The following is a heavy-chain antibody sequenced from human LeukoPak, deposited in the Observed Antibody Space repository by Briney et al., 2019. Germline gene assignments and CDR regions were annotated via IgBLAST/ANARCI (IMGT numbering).Heavy chain of an antibody. D-gene: IGHD5-18*01. J-gene: IGHJ5*02. V-gene: IGHV4-39*07. Sequence: SETLSLTCTVSGGSIRSSYYYWGWIRQPPGKGLEWIGSIYDSGSTNYNPSLKSRVTISVDKSKNQFSLKLSSVTAADTAVYYCARDLGYSYATYNWFDPWGQGTLVTVSS. CDR2: IYDSGST. CDR1: GGSIRSSYYY. CDR3: ARDLGYSYATYNWFDP.